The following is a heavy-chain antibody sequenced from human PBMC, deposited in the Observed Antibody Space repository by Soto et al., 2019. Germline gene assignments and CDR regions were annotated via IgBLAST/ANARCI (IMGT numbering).Heavy chain of an antibody. Sequence: ASVKVSCKASGYTFASYGFSWVRQAPGQGLEWMGWISAYNGNTNYAQKLRGRVTMSTDTSTSTAYMELRNLRSDDTAVYYCARDGQGGFLGSGNSYWGQGTLVTVSS. CDR1: GYTFASYG. CDR2: ISAYNGNT. V-gene: IGHV1-18*01. D-gene: IGHD3-10*01. CDR3: ARDGQGGFLGSGNSY. J-gene: IGHJ4*02.